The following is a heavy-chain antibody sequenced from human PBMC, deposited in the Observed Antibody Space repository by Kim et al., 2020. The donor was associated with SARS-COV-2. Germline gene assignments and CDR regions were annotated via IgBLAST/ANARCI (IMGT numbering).Heavy chain of an antibody. CDR2: IYYSGST. CDR1: GGSISSSSYY. Sequence: SETLSLTCTVSGGSISSSSYYWGWIRQPPGKGLEWIGSIYYSGSTYYNPSLKSRVTISVDTSKNQFSLKLSSVTAADTAVYYCVSLAVAGTFFDYWGQGTLVTVSS. CDR3: VSLAVAGTFFDY. D-gene: IGHD6-19*01. J-gene: IGHJ4*02. V-gene: IGHV4-39*01.